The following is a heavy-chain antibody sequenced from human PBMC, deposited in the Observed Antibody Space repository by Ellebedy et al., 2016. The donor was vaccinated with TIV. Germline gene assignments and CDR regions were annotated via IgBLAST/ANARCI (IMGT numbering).Heavy chain of an antibody. CDR2: IARAGIEK. CDR3: ARGGRKTSYFWQY. CDR1: GLVFSDYC. J-gene: IGHJ4*02. D-gene: IGHD1-14*01. V-gene: IGHV3-7*03. Sequence: GESLKISCAASGLVFSDYCMTWLRLSPGKGPEWVATIARAGIEKSYADSVKGRFTVSRDNTENSMYLQMNSLRADDTGVYYCARGGRKTSYFWQYWGQGTPLTVSP.